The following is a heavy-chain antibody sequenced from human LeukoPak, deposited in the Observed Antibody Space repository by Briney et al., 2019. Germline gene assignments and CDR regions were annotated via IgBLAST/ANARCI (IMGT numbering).Heavy chain of an antibody. CDR3: ARDSGISWSGYIGPRNWFDP. D-gene: IGHD3-3*01. V-gene: IGHV4-4*07. J-gene: IGHJ5*02. Sequence: SETLSLTCTVSGGSISSYNWSWIRQPAGKGLEWIGRIYTSGSTNYNPSLKSRVTISVDTSKNQFSLKLSSVTAADTAVYYCARDSGISWSGYIGPRNWFDPWGQGTLVTVSS. CDR1: GGSISSYN. CDR2: IYTSGST.